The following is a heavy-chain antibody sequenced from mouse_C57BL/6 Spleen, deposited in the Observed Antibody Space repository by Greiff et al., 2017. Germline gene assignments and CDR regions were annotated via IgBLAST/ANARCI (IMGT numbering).Heavy chain of an antibody. CDR1: GYSFTGYY. CDR2: INPSTGGT. V-gene: IGHV1-42*01. D-gene: IGHD2-5*01. CDR3: ARRDSNYVEDY. Sequence: SGPELVKPGASVKISCKASGYSFTGYYMNWVKQSPEKSLEWIGEINPSTGGTTYNQKFKAKATLTVDKSSSTAYMQLKSLTSEDSAVYYCARRDSNYVEDYWGQGTTLTVSS. J-gene: IGHJ2*01.